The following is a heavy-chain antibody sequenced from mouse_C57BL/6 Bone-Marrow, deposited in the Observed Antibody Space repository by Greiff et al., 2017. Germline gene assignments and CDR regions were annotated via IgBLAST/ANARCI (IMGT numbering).Heavy chain of an antibody. D-gene: IGHD2-2*01. J-gene: IGHJ3*01. Sequence: DVKLQESGGGLVKPGGSLKLSCAASGFTFSDYGMHWVRQAPEKGLEWVAYISSGSSTIYYADTVKGRFTISRDNAKNTLFLQMTSLRSEDTAMYYCARIYYGYDVAYWGQGTLVTVSA. CDR2: ISSGSSTI. CDR3: ARIYYGYDVAY. CDR1: GFTFSDYG. V-gene: IGHV5-17*01.